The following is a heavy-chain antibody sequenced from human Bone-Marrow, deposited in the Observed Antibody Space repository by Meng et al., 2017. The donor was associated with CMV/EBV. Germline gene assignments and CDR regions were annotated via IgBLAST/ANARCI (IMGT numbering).Heavy chain of an antibody. J-gene: IGHJ4*02. Sequence: QVQLRQSGPGVKKPSASVKLTCTASGYSFTGYDMHWGRQAPRQGIGWMGCINPNCGGTNYEQKSHGRVTTTRDTSISTAYMQLSRLRSDDTAVYYCSYGSGSYGPFDYWGQGTLVTVSS. CDR3: SYGSGSYGPFDY. CDR1: GYSFTGYD. D-gene: IGHD3-10*01. CDR2: INPNCGGT. V-gene: IGHV1-2*02.